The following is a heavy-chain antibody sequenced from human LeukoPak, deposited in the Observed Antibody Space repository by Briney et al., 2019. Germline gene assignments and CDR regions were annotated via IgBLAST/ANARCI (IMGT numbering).Heavy chain of an antibody. D-gene: IGHD3-9*01. CDR1: GFTFSSYA. CDR3: TRDLMDYDVSTGLHHYYMDV. V-gene: IGHV3-23*01. CDR2: ISGSGGST. Sequence: GGSLRLSCAASGFTFSSYAMSWVRQAPGKGLEWVSAISGSGGSTYYADSVKGRFTISRDNAKNSLYLQMNTLRVEDTAVYYCTRDLMDYDVSTGLHHYYMDVWGQGTTVTVSS. J-gene: IGHJ6*02.